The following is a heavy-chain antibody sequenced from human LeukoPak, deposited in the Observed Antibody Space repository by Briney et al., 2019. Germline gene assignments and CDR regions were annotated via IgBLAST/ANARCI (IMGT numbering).Heavy chain of an antibody. CDR1: GGSFSGYY. D-gene: IGHD3-10*01. Sequence: TPSETLSLTCAVYGGSFSGYYWSWIRQPPGKGLEWIGEINHSGSTNYNPSLKSRVTISVDTSKNQFSLKLSSVTAADTAVYYCAIRLLWFGELLSSDPWGQGTLVTVSS. CDR3: AIRLLWFGELLSSDP. V-gene: IGHV4-34*01. CDR2: INHSGST. J-gene: IGHJ5*02.